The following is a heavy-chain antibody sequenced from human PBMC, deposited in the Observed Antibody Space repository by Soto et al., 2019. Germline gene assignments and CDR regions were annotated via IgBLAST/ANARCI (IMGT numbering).Heavy chain of an antibody. CDR1: GGSISSSSYY. CDR2: IYYSGST. Sequence: PSETLSLTCTVSGGSISSSSYYWGWIRQPPGRGLEWIGSIYYSGSTYYNPSLKSRVTISVDTSKNQFSLKLSSVTAADTAVYYCARQDSGTMPLGYWGQGTLVTVFS. V-gene: IGHV4-39*01. CDR3: ARQDSGTMPLGY. J-gene: IGHJ4*02. D-gene: IGHD2-2*01.